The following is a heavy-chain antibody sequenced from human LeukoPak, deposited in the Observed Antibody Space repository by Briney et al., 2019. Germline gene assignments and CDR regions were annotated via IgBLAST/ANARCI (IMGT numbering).Heavy chain of an antibody. D-gene: IGHD3-22*01. Sequence: PGGSLRLSCAASGFTFNSYGMNWVRQAPGKGLEWVAFIQYDGSNKYYADSVKGRFTISRDNSKNTLYLQMNSLRAEDTAVYYCARANYYDSSGYYSRDWEFDYWGQGTLVTVSS. J-gene: IGHJ4*02. CDR2: IQYDGSNK. CDR3: ARANYYDSSGYYSRDWEFDY. CDR1: GFTFNSYG. V-gene: IGHV3-30*02.